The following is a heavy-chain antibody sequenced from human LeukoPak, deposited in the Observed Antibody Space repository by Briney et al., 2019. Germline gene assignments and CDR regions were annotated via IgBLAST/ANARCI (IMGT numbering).Heavy chain of an antibody. V-gene: IGHV3-21*01. J-gene: IGHJ4*02. CDR1: GFTFSSYS. D-gene: IGHD1-26*01. CDR2: ISSSSSYI. CDR3: ARDPGELTGY. Sequence: GGALRLSCAASGFTFSSYSMNWVRQAPGKGLEWVSSISSSSSYIYYADSVKGRFTISRDNAKNSLYLQMNSLRAEDTAVYYCARDPGELTGYWGQGTLVTVSS.